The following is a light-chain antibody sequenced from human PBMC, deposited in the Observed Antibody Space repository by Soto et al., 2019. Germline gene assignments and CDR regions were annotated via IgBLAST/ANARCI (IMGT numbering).Light chain of an antibody. V-gene: IGKV1-39*01. Sequence: DIQMTQSPSSLSASVGNRVTITCRASQSISTYLNWYQKKPGKAPNLLIYDASRLQSGVPSRFNGSGGGTDFTLSISSVQPEDFATYFCQQSYMDPITFGQGTRLEIK. CDR1: QSISTY. J-gene: IGKJ5*01. CDR2: DAS. CDR3: QQSYMDPIT.